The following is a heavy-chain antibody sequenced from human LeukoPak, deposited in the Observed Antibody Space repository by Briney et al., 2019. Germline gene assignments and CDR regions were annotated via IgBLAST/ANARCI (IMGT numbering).Heavy chain of an antibody. Sequence: PSETLSLTCTVSGGSISRYYWSWIRQPAGRGLEWIGRIYSSGTTNHNPALKSRVTMSVDTSKNQFSLKLSSVTAADTAVYYCARGGSSAAAVFDYWGQGTLVTVSS. CDR2: IYSSGTT. J-gene: IGHJ4*02. CDR3: ARGGSSAAAVFDY. V-gene: IGHV4-4*07. D-gene: IGHD6-13*01. CDR1: GGSISRYY.